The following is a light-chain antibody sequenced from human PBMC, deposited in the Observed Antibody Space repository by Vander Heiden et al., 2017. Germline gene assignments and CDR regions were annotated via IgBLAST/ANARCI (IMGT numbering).Light chain of an antibody. CDR3: FTYAGSNTMI. CDR2: ELN. J-gene: IGLJ2*01. Sequence: QSALTQPASVSGSPGQSITISCTGTSSDVGSYDLVSWYQQHPGKAPNRRMYELNKRPAEVSTRFSGSKSGNTESLTISVLQEEDEADYYFFTYAGSNTMIFGGGTKLTVL. CDR1: SSDVGSYDL. V-gene: IGLV2-23*02.